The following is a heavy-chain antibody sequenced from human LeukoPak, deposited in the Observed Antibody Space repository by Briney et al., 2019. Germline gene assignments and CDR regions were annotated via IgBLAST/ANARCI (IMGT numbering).Heavy chain of an antibody. V-gene: IGHV3-53*01. CDR3: ARGVEPLAANTLAY. CDR2: RYSDGNT. D-gene: IGHD1-14*01. CDR1: GFTVITND. J-gene: IGHJ4*02. Sequence: AGGSLRLSCAASGFTVITNDMTWVRQAPGKGLEWVSVRYSDGNTKYADSVQGRFTISRDNSKNTLYLEMNSLSPDDTAVYYCARGVEPLAANTLAYWGQGTLVTVSS.